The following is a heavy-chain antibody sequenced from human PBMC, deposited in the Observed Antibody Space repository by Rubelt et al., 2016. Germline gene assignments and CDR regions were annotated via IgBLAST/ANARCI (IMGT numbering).Heavy chain of an antibody. J-gene: IGHJ5*02. CDR2: VDPSGST. CDR1: GASISIFY. V-gene: IGHV4-4*07. D-gene: IGHD6-13*01. Sequence: LSLTCTVSGASISIFYWSWIRQSAGQGLEWIGRVDPSGSTNSNLSLKSRITMSVDTSKNQFSLKLNSVTAADTAVYYCAREQQLVGGWFDPWGQGTLVTVSS. CDR3: AREQQLVGGWFDP.